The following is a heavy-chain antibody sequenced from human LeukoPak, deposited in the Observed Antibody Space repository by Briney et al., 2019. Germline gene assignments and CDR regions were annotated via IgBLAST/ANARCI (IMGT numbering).Heavy chain of an antibody. CDR1: GGTFSTYA. CDR2: IIPTFGTA. J-gene: IGHJ5*02. Sequence: GASVNVSCKASGGTFSTYAISWVRQAPGQGLEWMGGIIPTFGTAKYAQKFQRRVTITADESPSTAYMELSRLRSEDTAVYYCARDRRSRYCSSTRCYLGCFDPWGQGTLVTVSS. V-gene: IGHV1-69*13. CDR3: ARDRRSRYCSSTRCYLGCFDP. D-gene: IGHD2-2*01.